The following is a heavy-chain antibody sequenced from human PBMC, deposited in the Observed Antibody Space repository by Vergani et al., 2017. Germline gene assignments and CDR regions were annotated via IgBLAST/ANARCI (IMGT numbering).Heavy chain of an antibody. J-gene: IGHJ6*02. Sequence: QVQLQQWGAGLLKPSETLSLTCAVYGGSFSGYYWSWIRQPPGKGLEWIGEINHSGSTNYNPSLKSRVTISVDTSKNQFSLKLSSVTAADTAVYYCARGLPRLSSSHVVTAIRYYYYDGMDVWGQGTTVTVSS. CDR1: GGSFSGYY. D-gene: IGHD2-21*02. CDR2: INHSGST. V-gene: IGHV4-34*01. CDR3: ARGLPRLSSSHVVTAIRYYYYDGMDV.